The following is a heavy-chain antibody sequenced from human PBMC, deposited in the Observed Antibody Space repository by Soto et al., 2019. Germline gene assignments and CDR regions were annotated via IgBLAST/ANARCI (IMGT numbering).Heavy chain of an antibody. CDR3: ARGLYSGYDGYYYMDV. CDR1: GFTFSSYS. J-gene: IGHJ6*03. D-gene: IGHD5-12*01. V-gene: IGHV3-48*01. Sequence: GGSLRLSCAASGFTFSSYSMNWVRQAPGKGLEWVSYISSSSSTIYYADSVKGRFTISRDNAKNSLYLQMNSLRAEDTAVYYCARGLYSGYDGYYYMDVWGKGTTVTVSS. CDR2: ISSSSSTI.